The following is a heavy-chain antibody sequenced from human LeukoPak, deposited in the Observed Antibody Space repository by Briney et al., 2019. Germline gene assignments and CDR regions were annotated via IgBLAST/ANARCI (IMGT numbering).Heavy chain of an antibody. J-gene: IGHJ6*03. CDR3: ALQASGDFGEFPYSYYLDV. V-gene: IGHV4-34*01. Sequence: SETLSLTCAVSSESFTGYYWSWIRQPPGKGLEWMGEIDNVGSTNINPSLKSRVSMSIDTSKDQISLKLTAVTAADTATYYCALQASGDFGEFPYSYYLDVWGKGTTVIVSS. D-gene: IGHD3-10*01. CDR2: IDNVGST. CDR1: SESFTGYY.